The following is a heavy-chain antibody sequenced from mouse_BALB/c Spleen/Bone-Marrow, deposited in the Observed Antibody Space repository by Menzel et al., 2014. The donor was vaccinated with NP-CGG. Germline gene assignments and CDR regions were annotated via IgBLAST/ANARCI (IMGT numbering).Heavy chain of an antibody. CDR3: APNWDRGFAY. D-gene: IGHD4-1*01. J-gene: IGHJ3*01. V-gene: IGHV4-1*02. CDR2: INPDSSTI. CDR1: GFDFSRYW. Sequence: EVKLVESGGGLVQPGGSLKLSCAASGFDFSRYWMSWVRQAPGKGLEWIGGINPDSSTINYTPSLKDKFIISRDNAKNTLYLQMSKVRSEDTALYYCAPNWDRGFAYWGQGTLVTVSA.